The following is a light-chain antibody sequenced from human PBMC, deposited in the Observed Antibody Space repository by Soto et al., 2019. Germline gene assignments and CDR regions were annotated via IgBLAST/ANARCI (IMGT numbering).Light chain of an antibody. Sequence: QSALTQPASVSGSPGQSITISCTGTSSDVGGYNYVSWYQQHPGKAPKLMIYDVSNRPSGVSNRFSGSKSGNTASLTIYGLQAEDEADYYCSSYTSSSTDVVFGGGTKLTVL. CDR3: SSYTSSSTDVV. J-gene: IGLJ2*01. V-gene: IGLV2-14*01. CDR2: DVS. CDR1: SSDVGGYNY.